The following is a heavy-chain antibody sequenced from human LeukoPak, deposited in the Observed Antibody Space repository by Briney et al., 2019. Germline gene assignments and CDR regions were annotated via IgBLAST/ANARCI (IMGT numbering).Heavy chain of an antibody. Sequence: SETLSLTCSVSGGSISSYYWSWIRQPPGKGLEWIGYIYYSGSTNYNPSLKSRVTISGDTSKNQFSLKLSSVTAADTAVYYCATDSGSLLDAFDIWGQGTMVTVSS. CDR3: ATDSGSLLDAFDI. CDR1: GGSISSYY. D-gene: IGHD1-26*01. CDR2: IYYSGST. J-gene: IGHJ3*02. V-gene: IGHV4-59*01.